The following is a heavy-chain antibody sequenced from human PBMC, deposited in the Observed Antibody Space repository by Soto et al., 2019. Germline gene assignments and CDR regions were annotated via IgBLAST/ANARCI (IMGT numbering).Heavy chain of an antibody. CDR2: ISSSSSYI. J-gene: IGHJ4*02. CDR1: GFTFSSYS. Sequence: EVQLVESGGGLVKPGGSLRLSCAASGFTFSSYSMNWVRQAPGKGLEWVSSISSSSSYIYYADSVKGRFTISRDNAKNSLYLQMNSLRAEDTAVYYCARAHSSGWCFDYWGQGTLVTVSS. CDR3: ARAHSSGWCFDY. D-gene: IGHD6-19*01. V-gene: IGHV3-21*01.